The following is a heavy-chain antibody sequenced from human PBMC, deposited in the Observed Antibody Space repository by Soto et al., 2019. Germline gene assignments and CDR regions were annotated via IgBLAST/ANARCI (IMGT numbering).Heavy chain of an antibody. Sequence: GWSLRLSCAPSVFTFIGSAMHWVRQASGKGLEWVGRIRSKANSYATAYAASVKGRFTISRDDSKNTAYLQMNSLKTEDTAVYYCTSAYSPYYYYGMDVWGQGTTVTVSS. J-gene: IGHJ6*02. CDR1: VFTFIGSA. V-gene: IGHV3-73*01. CDR3: TSAYSPYYYYGMDV. D-gene: IGHD2-21*01. CDR2: IRSKANSYAT.